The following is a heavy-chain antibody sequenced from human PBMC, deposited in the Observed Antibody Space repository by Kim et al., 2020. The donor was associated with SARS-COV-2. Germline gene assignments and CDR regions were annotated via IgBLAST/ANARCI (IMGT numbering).Heavy chain of an antibody. CDR1: GGFVRTYY. Sequence: SETLSLTCIVSGGFVRTYYWHWIRQPAGKRLEWIGTIYSTGSANYNPSLKSRATMSINMSKNQFSLTLDSVTAADTAFYYCARDRGLTEFDSWGQGTLVTVSS. CDR3: ARDRGLTEFDS. V-gene: IGHV4-4*07. CDR2: IYSTGSA. J-gene: IGHJ4*02.